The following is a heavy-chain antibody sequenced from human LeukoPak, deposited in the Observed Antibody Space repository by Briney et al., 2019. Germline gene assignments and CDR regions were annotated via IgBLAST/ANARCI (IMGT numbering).Heavy chain of an antibody. CDR1: GGSISYYY. CDR2: IYYSGTT. J-gene: IGHJ6*02. V-gene: IGHV4-59*01. CDR3: AREDPQTTVPEGMDV. D-gene: IGHD4-17*01. Sequence: SETLSLTCTLSGGSISYYYWSWIRQSPGKGREWIGYIYYSGTTNYNPSLKSRVTISVDTSKNQVSLQLRSVTAADTAVYYCAREDPQTTVPEGMDVWGQGTTVTVSS.